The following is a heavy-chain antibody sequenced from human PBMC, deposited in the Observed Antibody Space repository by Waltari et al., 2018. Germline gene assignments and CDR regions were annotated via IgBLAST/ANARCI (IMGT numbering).Heavy chain of an antibody. Sequence: QVQLVQSGAEVKKPGASVKVSCKASGYTFTGYYMHWVRQAPGQGLEWMGWINPNSGGTNYAQKFQGRVTMTRDTSISTAYMELSRLRSDDTAVYYCARELPVPAAMKGNWFDPWGQGTLVTVSS. CDR3: ARELPVPAAMKGNWFDP. CDR1: GYTFTGYY. V-gene: IGHV1-2*02. J-gene: IGHJ5*02. D-gene: IGHD2-2*01. CDR2: INPNSGGT.